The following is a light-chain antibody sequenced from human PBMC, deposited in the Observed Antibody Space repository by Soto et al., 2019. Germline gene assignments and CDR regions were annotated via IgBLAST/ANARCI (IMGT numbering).Light chain of an antibody. CDR2: EVS. CDR3: SSYAGSNNFV. Sequence: QSALTQPPSASGSPGQSVTISCSGTSSDVGGYNYVSWYQQHPGKPPKLTIYEVSERPSGVPDRFSGSKSSNTASLTVSGLQAEDEADYYCSSYAGSNNFVFGTGTKGTVL. CDR1: SSDVGGYNY. J-gene: IGLJ1*01. V-gene: IGLV2-8*01.